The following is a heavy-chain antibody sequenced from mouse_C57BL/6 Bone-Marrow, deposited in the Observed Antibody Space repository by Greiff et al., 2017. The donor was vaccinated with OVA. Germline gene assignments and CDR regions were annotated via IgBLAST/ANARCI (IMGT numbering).Heavy chain of an antibody. CDR1: GFTFSDYY. V-gene: IGHV5-16*01. CDR2: INYDGSST. Sequence: EVHLVESEGGLVQPGSSMKLSCTASGFTFSDYYMAWVRQVPEKGLEWVANINYDGSSTYYLDSLKSRFIISRDNAKNILYLQMSSLKSEDTATYYCARDRVGWYYFDYWGQGTTLTVSS. D-gene: IGHD2-3*01. CDR3: ARDRVGWYYFDY. J-gene: IGHJ2*01.